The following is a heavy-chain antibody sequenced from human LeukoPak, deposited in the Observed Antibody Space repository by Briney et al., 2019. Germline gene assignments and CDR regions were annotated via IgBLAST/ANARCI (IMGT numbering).Heavy chain of an antibody. CDR2: IKHDGGEK. V-gene: IGHV3-7*01. J-gene: IGHJ6*02. CDR3: ARVSRYCRSSSCYSVDV. CDR1: GFTFSRFW. Sequence: GGSMRLSCAASGFTFSRFWMNWVRQPPGKGLEWVANIKHDGGEKYYVDSVRGRFTLSRDNAKNSLYLQMNSLRAEDTAVYYCARVSRYCRSSSCYSVDVWGQGTTITVSS. D-gene: IGHD2-2*01.